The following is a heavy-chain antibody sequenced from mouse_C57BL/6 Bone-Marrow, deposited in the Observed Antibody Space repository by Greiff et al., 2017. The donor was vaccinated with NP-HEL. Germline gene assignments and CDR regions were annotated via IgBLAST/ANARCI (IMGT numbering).Heavy chain of an antibody. CDR3: TRASYYSNY. CDR1: GYSITSGYY. J-gene: IGHJ2*01. V-gene: IGHV3-6*01. Sequence: EVKLMESGPGLVKPSQSLSLTCSVTGYSITSGYYWNWIRQFPGNKLEWMGYISYDGSNNYNPSLKNRISITRDTSKNQFFLKLNSVTTEDTATYYCTRASYYSNYWGQGTTLTVSS. CDR2: ISYDGSN. D-gene: IGHD2-5*01.